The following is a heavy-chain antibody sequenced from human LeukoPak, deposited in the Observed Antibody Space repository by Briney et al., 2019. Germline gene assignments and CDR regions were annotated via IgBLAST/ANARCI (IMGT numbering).Heavy chain of an antibody. J-gene: IGHJ6*03. CDR3: ARDLRRDGYNYNYYYYMDV. Sequence: ASVKVSCKASGGTFSSYAISWVRQAPGQGLEWMGGIIPIFGTANYAQKFQGRVTITTDESTSTAYMELSSLRSEDTAVYYCARDLRRDGYNYNYYYYMDVWGKGTTVTVSS. D-gene: IGHD5-24*01. V-gene: IGHV1-69*05. CDR2: IIPIFGTA. CDR1: GGTFSSYA.